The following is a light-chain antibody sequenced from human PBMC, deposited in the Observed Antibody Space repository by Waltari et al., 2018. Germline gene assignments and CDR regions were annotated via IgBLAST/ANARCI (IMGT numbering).Light chain of an antibody. CDR2: SAS. CDR1: QSISTY. J-gene: IGKJ4*01. Sequence: DIQMTQSPSSLSASVGDRVTITCRASQSISTYLNWSQQRPGRAPKPLSFSASTLERGVPSRFSGRGSGTEFTLTISSLQHEDFATYYCQQSYRAPLTFGGGTKVEI. CDR3: QQSYRAPLT. V-gene: IGKV1-39*01.